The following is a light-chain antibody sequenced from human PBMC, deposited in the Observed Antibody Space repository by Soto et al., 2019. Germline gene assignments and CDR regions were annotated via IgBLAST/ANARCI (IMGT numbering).Light chain of an antibody. Sequence: EIVMTQSPATLSVSPGERATLSCRASQSVNSNLAWYRQKPGQAPRLLISDASTRATGVPARFSGSGSGTEFTLTISSLQSEDSGIYYCQQYNFWPQLTFGGGTKVELK. CDR1: QSVNSN. V-gene: IGKV3-15*01. CDR2: DAS. J-gene: IGKJ4*01. CDR3: QQYNFWPQLT.